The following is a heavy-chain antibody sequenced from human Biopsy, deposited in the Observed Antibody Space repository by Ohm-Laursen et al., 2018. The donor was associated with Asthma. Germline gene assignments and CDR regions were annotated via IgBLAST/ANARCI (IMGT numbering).Heavy chain of an antibody. Sequence: SVKVSCKASGDSFSNYAISWVRQAPGQRLEWMGGLIPVLGTPDHAQMFEGRVTITADESTSTAYMELSSLSSEDTAVYYCARGYSGSDRIVYYYSSLEVWGQGTTVTVSS. CDR2: LIPVLGTP. CDR1: GDSFSNYA. CDR3: ARGYSGSDRIVYYYSSLEV. V-gene: IGHV1-69*13. D-gene: IGHD5-12*01. J-gene: IGHJ6*02.